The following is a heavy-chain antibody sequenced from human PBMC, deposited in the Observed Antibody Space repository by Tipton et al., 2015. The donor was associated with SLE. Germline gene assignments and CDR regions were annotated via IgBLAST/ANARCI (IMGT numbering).Heavy chain of an antibody. D-gene: IGHD3-3*01. CDR1: GDSIRSYY. J-gene: IGHJ4*02. CDR3: ARHQFYDFWNGYYPDY. V-gene: IGHV4-59*08. CDR2: IYDSGST. Sequence: TLSLTCSVSGDSIRSYYWSWIRQPPGKGLEWIGNIYDSGSTNYSPSLKSRVTISVDTSKNQFSLKLSSVTAADTAVYYCARHQFYDFWNGYYPDYWGQGTLVTVSS.